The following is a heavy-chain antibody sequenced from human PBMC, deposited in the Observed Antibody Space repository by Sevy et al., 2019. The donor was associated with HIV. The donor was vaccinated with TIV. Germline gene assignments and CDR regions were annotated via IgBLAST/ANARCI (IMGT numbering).Heavy chain of an antibody. CDR1: GGSISSSNYY. V-gene: IGHV4-39*01. D-gene: IGHD3-3*01. CDR2: IYYSGSA. CDR3: ARRDYYGYSDS. Sequence: SETLSLTCTVSGGSISSSNYYWGWIRQPPGKGLEWIGTIYYSGSAYYNSSLKSRVTIFIDTSNNQFSLRLSSVTAADTAVYYCARRDYYGYSDSWGLGTLVTVSS. J-gene: IGHJ4*02.